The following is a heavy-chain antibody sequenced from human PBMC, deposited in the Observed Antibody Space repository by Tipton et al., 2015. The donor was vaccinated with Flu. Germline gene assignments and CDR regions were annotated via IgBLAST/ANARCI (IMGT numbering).Heavy chain of an antibody. CDR2: TTYSGTT. J-gene: IGHJ4*02. CDR1: GDSMGTYS. CDR3: ARHSGSRSYPLDY. V-gene: IGHV4-59*08. Sequence: TLSLTCTVSGDSMGTYSWSWIRQPPGKGLEWIGYTTYSGTTSYNPSLQSRVSISIDTSKNQFSLKLSYVTAADTAVYYCARHSGSRSYPLDYWGQGTLVTVSS. D-gene: IGHD3-10*01.